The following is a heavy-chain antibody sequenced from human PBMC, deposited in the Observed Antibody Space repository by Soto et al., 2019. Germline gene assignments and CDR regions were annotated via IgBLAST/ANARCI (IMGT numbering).Heavy chain of an antibody. D-gene: IGHD3-22*01. CDR3: ATLVRRWYYDSSGYYPNLYYFDY. V-gene: IGHV1-24*01. Sequence: GASVKVSCKVSGYTLTELSIHWVRQAPGKGLEWMGGFDPEDGETIYAQKFQGRVTMTEDTSTDTAYMELSSLRSEDTAVYYCATLVRRWYYDSSGYYPNLYYFDYWGQGTLVTVSS. J-gene: IGHJ4*02. CDR1: GYTLTELS. CDR2: FDPEDGET.